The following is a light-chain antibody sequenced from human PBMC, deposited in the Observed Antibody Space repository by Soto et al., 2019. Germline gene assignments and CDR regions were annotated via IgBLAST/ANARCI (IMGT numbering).Light chain of an antibody. CDR3: CSFAGTSSVL. CDR2: EDS. Sequence: QSALTQPASVSGSPGQSITISCTGTSSGVGSHNLVSWYQQHPGKAPKVMIYEDSKRPSGVSNRFSGSKSGNTASLTISGLQAEDEADYYCCSFAGTSSVLFGGGTKLTVL. V-gene: IGLV2-23*01. J-gene: IGLJ2*01. CDR1: SSGVGSHNL.